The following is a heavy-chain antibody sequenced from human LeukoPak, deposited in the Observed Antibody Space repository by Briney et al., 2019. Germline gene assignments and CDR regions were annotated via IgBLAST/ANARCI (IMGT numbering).Heavy chain of an antibody. J-gene: IGHJ4*01. CDR2: IGTSSTTI. Sequence: GGSLRLSCAASGFTFSSYTMNWVRQPPGKGLEWVSNIGTSSTTIYYADSVKGRFTISRDNAKNSLYLQMNSLRADDTAVYYCARDYQAYWGHGTLVTVSS. CDR1: GFTFSSYT. CDR3: ARDYQAY. V-gene: IGHV3-48*01. D-gene: IGHD2-2*01.